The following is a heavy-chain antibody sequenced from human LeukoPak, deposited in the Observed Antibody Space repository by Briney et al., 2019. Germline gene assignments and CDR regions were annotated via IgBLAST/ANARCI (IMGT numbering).Heavy chain of an antibody. D-gene: IGHD3-10*01. CDR3: AREDSYYYGSGSYPFDY. CDR1: GFTFSSYA. V-gene: IGHV3-23*01. Sequence: GGSLRLSCAASGFTFSSYAMSWVRQAPGKGLEWVSAISGSGRSTYYADSVKGRFTISRDNSKNTLYLQMNSLRAEDTAVYYCAREDSYYYGSGSYPFDYWGQGTLVTVSS. J-gene: IGHJ4*02. CDR2: ISGSGRST.